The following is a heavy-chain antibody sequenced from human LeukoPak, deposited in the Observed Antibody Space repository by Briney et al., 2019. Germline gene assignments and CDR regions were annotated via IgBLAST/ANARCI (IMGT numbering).Heavy chain of an antibody. CDR2: IWYDGSKK. J-gene: IGHJ4*02. V-gene: IGHV3-33*01. Sequence: GGSLRLSCTASDFTFPSYGIHWVRQAPGKGLEWVALIWYDGSKKYYADSVKGRFTISRDNSKNTVYLQMNSLRADDTSVYYCAGGSTVTTGWGYYFDYWGQGTLVTVSS. CDR1: DFTFPSYG. D-gene: IGHD4-17*01. CDR3: AGGSTVTTGWGYYFDY.